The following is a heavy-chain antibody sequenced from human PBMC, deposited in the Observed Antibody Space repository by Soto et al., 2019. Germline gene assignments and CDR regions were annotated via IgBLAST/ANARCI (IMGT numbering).Heavy chain of an antibody. CDR3: ARDIFPSVDILTGGWSYFDY. V-gene: IGHV1-2*04. CDR1: GYTFTGYY. CDR2: INPNSGGT. J-gene: IGHJ4*02. Sequence: GASVKVSCKASGYTFTGYYMHWVRQAPGQGLEWMGWINPNSGGTNYAQKFQGWVTMTRDTSISTAYMELSRLRSDDTAVYYCARDIFPSVDILTGGWSYFDYWGQGTLVTVSS. D-gene: IGHD3-9*01.